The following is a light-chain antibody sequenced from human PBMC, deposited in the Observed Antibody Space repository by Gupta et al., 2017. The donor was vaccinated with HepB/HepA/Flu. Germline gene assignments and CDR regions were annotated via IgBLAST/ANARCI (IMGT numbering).Light chain of an antibody. CDR2: EGS. J-gene: IGLJ1*01. CDR1: NSDVGGYNL. CDR3: CSYTGDLDV. V-gene: IGLV2-23*01. Sequence: QSALTQPASVSESPGQSIAISCTGTNSDVGGYNLVSCYQQYPGKAPKLMIYEGSKRPSRVSNRFSGSKSGNTASLTISGLHAEDEADYYCCSYTGDLDVFGTGTRVTVL.